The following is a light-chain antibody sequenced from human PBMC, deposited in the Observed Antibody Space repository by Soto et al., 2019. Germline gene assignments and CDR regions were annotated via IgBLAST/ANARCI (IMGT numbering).Light chain of an antibody. CDR3: AAWDDSLNAYV. J-gene: IGLJ1*01. Sequence: QSVLTQPPSASGTPGQRVTISCSGSSSNIGSNPVNWYQQLPGTAPKLLIYSNNERPSGVPDRFSGSKSGTSASLAISGLQSEDEADFYCAAWDDSLNAYVIGTGTKLTVL. CDR2: SNN. V-gene: IGLV1-44*01. CDR1: SSNIGSNP.